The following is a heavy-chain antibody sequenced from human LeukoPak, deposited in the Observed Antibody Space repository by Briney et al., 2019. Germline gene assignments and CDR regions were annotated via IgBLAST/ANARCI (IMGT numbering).Heavy chain of an antibody. J-gene: IGHJ5*01. Sequence: GGSLRLSCAASGFTFSSYAMSWVRQTPGKGLEWVANIHPDGIEKYHVDSVKGRFTIFRDNARNLLYLQMSSLRADDTAGYYCSRGDDFSGDSWGQGTLVTVSS. D-gene: IGHD2-21*02. CDR1: GFTFSSYA. V-gene: IGHV3-7*04. CDR2: IHPDGIEK. CDR3: SRGDDFSGDS.